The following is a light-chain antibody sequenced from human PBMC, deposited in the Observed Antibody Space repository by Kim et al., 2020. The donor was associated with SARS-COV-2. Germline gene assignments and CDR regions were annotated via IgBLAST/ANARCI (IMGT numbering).Light chain of an antibody. CDR2: SNK. CDR1: STNDGSNT. V-gene: IGLV1-44*01. J-gene: IGLJ3*02. Sequence: GQMAAVPCSARSTNDGSNTINGYQHHPGPAPKLLIYSNKQPPSAVPDRFSGSKSGTSDSLAISGLQSEDEADYYCAAWDDSLNGWVFGGGTQLTVL. CDR3: AAWDDSLNGWV.